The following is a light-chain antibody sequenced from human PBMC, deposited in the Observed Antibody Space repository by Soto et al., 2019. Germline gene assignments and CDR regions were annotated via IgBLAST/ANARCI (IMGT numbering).Light chain of an antibody. J-gene: IGKJ1*01. Sequence: DIQMTQSPSSLSASVGDRVTITCRASQGISNYLAWYQQKPGKVPKLLIYAASTLQSGVPSRFSGSGSGTEFTPTISSLQPEDVATYYCQKYNSAPWTCGQGTKVEIK. CDR1: QGISNY. CDR2: AAS. CDR3: QKYNSAPWT. V-gene: IGKV1-27*01.